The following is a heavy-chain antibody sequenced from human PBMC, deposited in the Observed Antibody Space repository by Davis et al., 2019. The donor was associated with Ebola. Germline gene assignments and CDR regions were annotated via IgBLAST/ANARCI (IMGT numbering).Heavy chain of an antibody. J-gene: IGHJ6*03. D-gene: IGHD1-7*01. CDR2: ISSSSSYI. V-gene: IGHV3-21*01. Sequence: GESLKISCAASEFTFSSYSMNWVRQAPGKGLEWVSSISSSSSYIYYADSVKGRFTISRDNAKNSLYLQMNSLRAEDTAVYYCARELELAYMDVWGKGTTVTVSS. CDR1: EFTFSSYS. CDR3: ARELELAYMDV.